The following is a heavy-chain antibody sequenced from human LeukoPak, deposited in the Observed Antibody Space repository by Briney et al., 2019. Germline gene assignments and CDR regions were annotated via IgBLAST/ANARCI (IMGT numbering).Heavy chain of an antibody. CDR2: IYYSGST. CDR3: ARAEVYDDYVFDY. Sequence: SETLSLTCTVSGGSISSGGYDWSWIRQHPGKGLEWIGYIYYSGSTYYNPSLKSRVTISVDTSKNQFSLKLSSVTAADTAVYYCARAEVYDDYVFDYWGQGTLVTVSS. D-gene: IGHD3-16*01. J-gene: IGHJ4*02. V-gene: IGHV4-31*03. CDR1: GGSISSGGYD.